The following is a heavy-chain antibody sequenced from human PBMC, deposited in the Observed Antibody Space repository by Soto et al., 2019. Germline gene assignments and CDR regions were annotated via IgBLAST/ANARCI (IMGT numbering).Heavy chain of an antibody. Sequence: GGSLRLSCTASGFTFGDYAMSWFRQAPGKGLEWVGFIRSKAYGGTTEYAASVKGRFTISRDDSKSIAYLQMNSLKTEDTAVYYCTRVMVNYYYYYGMDVWGQGTTVTVSS. CDR2: IRSKAYGGTT. D-gene: IGHD2-21*01. V-gene: IGHV3-49*03. CDR1: GFTFGDYA. CDR3: TRVMVNYYYYYGMDV. J-gene: IGHJ6*02.